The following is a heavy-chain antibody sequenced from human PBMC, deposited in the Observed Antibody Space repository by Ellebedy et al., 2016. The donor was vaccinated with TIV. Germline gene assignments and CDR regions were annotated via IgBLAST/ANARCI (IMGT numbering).Heavy chain of an antibody. CDR1: GFTFSSSA. Sequence: GESLKISCAASGFTFSSSAMTWVRQAPGKGLEWVSRISGRGGGTSYAASVTGRFTISRDTTKNTLYLQMHSLRAEDTALYFCARGPATVRGYYGLDVWGQGTTVTVSS. CDR3: ARGPATVRGYYGLDV. CDR2: ISGRGGGT. V-gene: IGHV3-23*01. D-gene: IGHD4-11*01. J-gene: IGHJ6*02.